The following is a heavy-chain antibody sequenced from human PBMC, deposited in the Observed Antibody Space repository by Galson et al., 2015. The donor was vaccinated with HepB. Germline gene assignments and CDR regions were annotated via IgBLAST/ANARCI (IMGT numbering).Heavy chain of an antibody. Sequence: TLSLTCTVSGGSISSGGYYWSWIRQHPGKGLEWIGYIYYSGSTYYNPSLKSRVTISVDTSKNQFSLKLSSVTAADTAVYYCAREAVTTEEFYYYYGMDVWGQGTTVTVSS. CDR2: IYYSGST. CDR3: AREAVTTEEFYYYYGMDV. V-gene: IGHV4-31*03. D-gene: IGHD4-17*01. CDR1: GGSISSGGYY. J-gene: IGHJ6*02.